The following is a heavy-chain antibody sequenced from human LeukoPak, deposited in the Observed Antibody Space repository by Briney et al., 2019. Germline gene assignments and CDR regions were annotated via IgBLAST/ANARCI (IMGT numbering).Heavy chain of an antibody. Sequence: ASVKVSCKTSGYSFTGYYIHWVRQAPGQGLESMGRINPNSGGPNYGQKFQGTVTMTRDTSISTAYLELSNLRSDDTAAYYCVRGYSYGFYFDYWGQGSLVTVSS. CDR2: INPNSGGP. V-gene: IGHV1-2*06. CDR1: GYSFTGYY. CDR3: VRGYSYGFYFDY. J-gene: IGHJ4*02. D-gene: IGHD5-18*01.